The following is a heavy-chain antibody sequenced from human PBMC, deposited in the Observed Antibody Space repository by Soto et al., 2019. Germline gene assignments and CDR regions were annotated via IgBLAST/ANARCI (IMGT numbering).Heavy chain of an antibody. J-gene: IGHJ4*02. V-gene: IGHV3-30*18. CDR2: ISYDGSNK. D-gene: IGHD3-22*01. CDR1: GFTFSSYG. CDR3: AKTLYYYDSSGYQ. Sequence: GGSLRLSCAASGFTFSSYGMHWVRQAPGKGLEWVAVISYDGSNKYYADSVKGRFTISRDNSKNTLYLQMNSLRAEDTAVYYCAKTLYYYDSSGYQWGQGTLVTVSS.